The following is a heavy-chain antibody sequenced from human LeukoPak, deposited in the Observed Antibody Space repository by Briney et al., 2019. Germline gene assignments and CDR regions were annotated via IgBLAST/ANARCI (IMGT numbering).Heavy chain of an antibody. CDR3: ARALYNTGWYPDYFDS. D-gene: IGHD6-19*01. CDR2: ISWNSGSI. V-gene: IGHV3-9*01. Sequence: GGPLRLSCAASGFTFDDYAMHWVRQAPGKGLEWVSGISWNSGSIGYADSVKGRFTISRDNAKNSLYLQMNSLRTEDTAIYYCARALYNTGWYPDYFDSWGQGTLVTVSS. CDR1: GFTFDDYA. J-gene: IGHJ4*02.